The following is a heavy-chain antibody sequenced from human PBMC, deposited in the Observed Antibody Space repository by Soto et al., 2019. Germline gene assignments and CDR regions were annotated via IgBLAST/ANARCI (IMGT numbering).Heavy chain of an antibody. CDR3: ARHYYDSSGYYVNNWFDP. Sequence: SETLSLTCAVSGGCISSGGYYWSWIRQPPGKGLEWIGEINHSGSTNYNPSLKSRVTISVDTSKNQFSLKLTSVTAADTAVYYCARHYYDSSGYYVNNWFDPWGQGTLVTVSS. D-gene: IGHD3-22*01. CDR1: GGCISSGGYY. V-gene: IGHV4-39*01. CDR2: INHSGST. J-gene: IGHJ5*02.